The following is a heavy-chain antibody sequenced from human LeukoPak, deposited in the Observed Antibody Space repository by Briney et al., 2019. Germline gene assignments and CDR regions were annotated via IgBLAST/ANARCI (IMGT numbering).Heavy chain of an antibody. D-gene: IGHD3-9*01. CDR1: GFTFSSYA. CDR2: IRGNGDST. CDR3: AKGRYYDSGNAFDI. V-gene: IGHV3-23*01. Sequence: PGGSLRLSCAASGFTFSSYAINWVREAPGRGLEGVSAIRGNGDSTYNEASVKGRFTISRDNSKNTLYLQMNSLRAEDTAVYYCAKGRYYDSGNAFDIWGQGTMVTVPS. J-gene: IGHJ3*02.